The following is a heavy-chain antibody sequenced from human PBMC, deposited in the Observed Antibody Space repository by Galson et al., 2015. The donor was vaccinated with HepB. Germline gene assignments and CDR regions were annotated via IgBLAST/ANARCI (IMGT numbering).Heavy chain of an antibody. CDR2: IYYNGNSQ. J-gene: IGHJ5*02. CDR1: GFAFSTYG. D-gene: IGHD3-10*01. V-gene: IGHV3-33*08. Sequence: SLRLSCAASGFAFSTYGMHWVRQAPGKGLEWVAVIYYNGNSQYYADSVEGRFTISRDNSKNTLYLQMDSLRVEDTAVYYCARDGKPSPNSYAWFDPWGQGSLVTVS. CDR3: ARDGKPSPNSYAWFDP.